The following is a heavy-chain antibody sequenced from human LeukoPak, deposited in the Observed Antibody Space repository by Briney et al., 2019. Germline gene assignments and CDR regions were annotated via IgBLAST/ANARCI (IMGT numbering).Heavy chain of an antibody. V-gene: IGHV1-8*01. CDR1: GYTLTSYD. D-gene: IGHD2-2*01. J-gene: IGHJ5*02. CDR3: ARVEVYCSSTSCYLGYNWFDP. CDR2: MNPNSGNT. Sequence: ASVKVSCKASGYTLTSYDINWVRQATGQGLEWMGWMNPNSGNTGYAQKFQGRVTMTRNTSISTAYMELSSLRSEDTAVYYCARVEVYCSSTSCYLGYNWFDPWGQGTLVTVSS.